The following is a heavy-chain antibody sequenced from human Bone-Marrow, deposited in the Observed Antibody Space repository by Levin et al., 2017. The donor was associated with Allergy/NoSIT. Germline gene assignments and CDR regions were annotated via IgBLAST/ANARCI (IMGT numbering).Heavy chain of an antibody. CDR3: AKGTFKLGPHYMDV. J-gene: IGHJ6*03. D-gene: IGHD6-6*01. CDR2: ISGSGGST. V-gene: IGHV3-23*01. CDR1: GFTFSSYA. Sequence: GGSLRLSCAASGFTFSSYAMSWVRQAPGKGLEWVSAISGSGGSTYYADSVKGRLTISRDNSKNTLYLQMNSLRAEDTAVYYCAKGTFKLGPHYMDVWGKGTTVTVSS.